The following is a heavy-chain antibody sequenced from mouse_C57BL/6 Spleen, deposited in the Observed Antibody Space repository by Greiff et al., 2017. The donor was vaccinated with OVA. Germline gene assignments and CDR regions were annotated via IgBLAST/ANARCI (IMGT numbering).Heavy chain of an antibody. CDR1: GYTFTSYW. V-gene: IGHV1-59*01. CDR2: IDPSDSYT. CDR3: ARSKEYDVYWYFDV. Sequence: QVQLQQPGAELVRPGTSVKLSCKASGYTFTSYWMHWVKQRPGQGLEWIGVIDPSDSYTNYNQKFKGKATLTVDTSSSTAYMQLSSLTSEDSAVYYCARSKEYDVYWYFDVWGTGTTVTVSS. J-gene: IGHJ1*03. D-gene: IGHD2-14*01.